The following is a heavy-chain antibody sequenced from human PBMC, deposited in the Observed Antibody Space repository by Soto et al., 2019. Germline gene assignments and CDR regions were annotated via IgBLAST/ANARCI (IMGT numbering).Heavy chain of an antibody. CDR3: ARGDYYGSGSYSPLASY. V-gene: IGHV1-3*01. D-gene: IGHD3-10*01. CDR1: GYTFTSYA. Sequence: VKVSCKASGYTFTSYAMHWVRQAPGQRLEWMGWINAGNGNTKYSQKFQGRVTITRDTSASTAYMELSSLRSEDTAVYYCARGDYYGSGSYSPLASYWGQGTLVTVSS. J-gene: IGHJ4*02. CDR2: INAGNGNT.